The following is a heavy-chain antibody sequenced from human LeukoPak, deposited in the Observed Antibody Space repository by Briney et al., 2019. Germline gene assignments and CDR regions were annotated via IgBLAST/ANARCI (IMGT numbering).Heavy chain of an antibody. Sequence: PGGSLRLSCAASGLTFSSYAMSWVRQAPGKGLEWVSTISGSGGTTYYADSVEGQFTISRDNSKNTLYLQMNSLRAEDTAVYYCAPIAVAGTNWGQGTLVTVSS. D-gene: IGHD6-19*01. V-gene: IGHV3-23*01. CDR3: APIAVAGTN. CDR2: ISGSGGTT. CDR1: GLTFSSYA. J-gene: IGHJ4*02.